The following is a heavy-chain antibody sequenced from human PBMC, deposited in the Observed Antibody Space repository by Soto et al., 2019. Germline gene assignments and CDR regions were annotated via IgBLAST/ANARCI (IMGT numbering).Heavy chain of an antibody. J-gene: IGHJ5*02. CDR2: ISSSSSTI. CDR3: ARAYYYDSGGYLNWFDP. V-gene: IGHV3-48*01. Sequence: GGSLRLSCAASGFTFSSYSMNWVRQAPGKGLEWVSYISSSSSTIYYADSVKGRFTISRDNAKDSLYLQMNSLRAEDTAVYYCARAYYYDSGGYLNWFDPWGQGTLVTVSS. D-gene: IGHD3-22*01. CDR1: GFTFSSYS.